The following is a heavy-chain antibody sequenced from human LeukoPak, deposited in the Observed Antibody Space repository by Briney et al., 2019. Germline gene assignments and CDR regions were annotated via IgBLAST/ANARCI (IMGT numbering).Heavy chain of an antibody. CDR3: ARDLSFGGGP. D-gene: IGHD3-16*01. CDR2: ISSSSSYI. Sequence: GGSLRLSCAASGFTFSSYEMNWVRQAPGKGLEWVSSISSSSSYIYYADSVKGRFTISRDNAKNSLYLQMNSLRAEDTAVYYCARDLSFGGGPWGQGTLVTVSS. J-gene: IGHJ5*02. CDR1: GFTFSSYE. V-gene: IGHV3-21*01.